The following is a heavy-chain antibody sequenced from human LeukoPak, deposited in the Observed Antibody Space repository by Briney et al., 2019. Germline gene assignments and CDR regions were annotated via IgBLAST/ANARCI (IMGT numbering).Heavy chain of an antibody. CDR3: AKDKPVWPNWFDP. J-gene: IGHJ5*02. CDR2: ISYDGSNK. Sequence: GRSLRLSCAASGFTFSTYAMHWVRQVRQAPGKGLEWVAIISYDGSNKYYADSVKGRFTISRDNSKNTLYLQMNSLRAEDTAVYYCAKDKPVWPNWFDPWGQGTLVTVSS. V-gene: IGHV3-30*18. CDR1: GFTFSTYA.